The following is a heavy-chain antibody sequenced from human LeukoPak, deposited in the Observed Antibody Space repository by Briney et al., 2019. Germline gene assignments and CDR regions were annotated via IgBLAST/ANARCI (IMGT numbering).Heavy chain of an antibody. CDR2: IYHRGNT. J-gene: IGHJ4*02. CDR1: GGSISSSNW. V-gene: IGHV4-4*02. CDR3: ARGPPKGHDDSSDYYVPACFDY. D-gene: IGHD3-22*01. Sequence: PSGTLSLTCAVSGGSISSSNWWNWVRQTPGKGLEWIGEIYHRGNTHYNPSLQSRVTMSVDTSTNQFSLRVNSVTAADTAVYYCARGPPKGHDDSSDYYVPACFDYWGQGTLVTVSS.